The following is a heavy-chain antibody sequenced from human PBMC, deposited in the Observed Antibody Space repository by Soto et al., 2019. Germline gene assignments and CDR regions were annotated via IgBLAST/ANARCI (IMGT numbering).Heavy chain of an antibody. CDR3: AMTTVTYPEAFDY. CDR1: GASMTSSSYF. V-gene: IGHV4-39*01. J-gene: IGHJ4*02. Sequence: SETLSLTCTISGASMTSSSYFWGFVRQPPGLGLEWIGTIYYNRSTYYSTSLKSRVAISVDTSKNLFSLSLRSVTAADTAMYYCAMTTVTYPEAFDYWGQGALVTVSS. CDR2: IYYNRST. D-gene: IGHD4-17*01.